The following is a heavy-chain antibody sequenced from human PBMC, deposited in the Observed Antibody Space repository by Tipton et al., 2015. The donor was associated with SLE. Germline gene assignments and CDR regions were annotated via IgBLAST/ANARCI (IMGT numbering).Heavy chain of an antibody. V-gene: IGHV4-34*01. CDR3: TRVPRYNWNYIAD. CDR1: GFTFSDYS. J-gene: IGHJ4*02. CDR2: IYHSESP. D-gene: IGHD1-7*01. Sequence: LRLSCEASGFTFSDYSMNWVRQPPGKGLEWIGDIYHSESPNYNPSLKSRVTISIDKSKNQFSLKLTSVTAADTAVYHCTRVPRYNWNYIADWGQGTLVSVSS.